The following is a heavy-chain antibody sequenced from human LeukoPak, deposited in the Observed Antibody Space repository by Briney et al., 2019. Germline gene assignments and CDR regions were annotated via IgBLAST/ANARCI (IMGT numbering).Heavy chain of an antibody. Sequence: HPGGSLRLSCAASGFTFSDYYMSWIRQAPGKGLEWVSVIYRGGGTKYADSVRGRFTISRDNSKNTLYLQMNSLRPEDTAVYYCVRGVPKTSYYYYYMDVWGKGTTVTVSS. CDR1: GFTFSDYY. J-gene: IGHJ6*03. CDR2: IYRGGGT. CDR3: VRGVPKTSYYYYYMDV. D-gene: IGHD4-11*01. V-gene: IGHV3-66*01.